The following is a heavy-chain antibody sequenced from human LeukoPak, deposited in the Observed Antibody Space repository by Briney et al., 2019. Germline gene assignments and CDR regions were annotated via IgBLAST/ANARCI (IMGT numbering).Heavy chain of an antibody. CDR1: GFTFSSYA. CDR2: ISYDGSNK. J-gene: IGHJ6*02. V-gene: IGHV3-30*04. Sequence: GGSLRLSCAASGFTFSSYAMHWVRQAPGKGLEWVAVISYDGSNKYYADSVKGRFTISRDNSKNTLYLQMNSLRAEDTAVYYCARDMDVWGQGTAVTVSS. CDR3: ARDMDV.